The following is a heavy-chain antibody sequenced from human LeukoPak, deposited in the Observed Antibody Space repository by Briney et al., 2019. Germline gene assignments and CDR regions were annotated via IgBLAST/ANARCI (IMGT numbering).Heavy chain of an antibody. V-gene: IGHV4-39*07. D-gene: IGHD2-2*01. J-gene: IGHJ2*01. CDR3: ASRIIRLGYCSSTSCSKGPHWYFDL. CDR2: IYYSGST. CDR1: GGSISSSSYY. Sequence: SETLSLTCTVSGGSISSSSYYWGWIRQPPGKGLEWIGSIYYSGSTYYNPSLKSRVTISVDTSKNQFSLKLSSVTAADTAVYYCASRIIRLGYCSSTSCSKGPHWYFDLWGRGTLVTISS.